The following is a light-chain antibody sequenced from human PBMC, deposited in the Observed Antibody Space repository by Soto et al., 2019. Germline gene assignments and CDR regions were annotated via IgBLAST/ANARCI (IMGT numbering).Light chain of an antibody. CDR3: QQYDSSPRT. V-gene: IGKV3-20*01. CDR1: QSFTSRS. Sequence: EIALTQAPGTLSLSPGERATLSCRASQSFTSRSLAWYQQKPGLAPRLLISGTSNRAAGIPDRFSGSGSGTDFTLTISRLEPEDFAVYYCQQYDSSPRTFSQGTKVDIK. CDR2: GTS. J-gene: IGKJ1*01.